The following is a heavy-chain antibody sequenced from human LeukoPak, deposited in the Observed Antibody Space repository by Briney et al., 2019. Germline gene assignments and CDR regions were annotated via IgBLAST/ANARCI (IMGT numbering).Heavy chain of an antibody. J-gene: IGHJ5*02. V-gene: IGHV3-23*01. CDR1: GFTFSNYA. D-gene: IGHD6-19*01. CDR3: AKKAGSGWFWFDP. CDR2: ISGSGGST. Sequence: PGGSLRLPCAASGFTFSNYAMNWVRQAPGKGLEWVSGISGSGGSTYYADSVKGRFTISRDNSKNTLYLQMKSLRAEDTAVYYCAKKAGSGWFWFDPWGQGTLVTVSS.